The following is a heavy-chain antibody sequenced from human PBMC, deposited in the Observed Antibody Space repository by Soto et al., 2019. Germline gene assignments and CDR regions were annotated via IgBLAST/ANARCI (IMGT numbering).Heavy chain of an antibody. V-gene: IGHV3-23*01. CDR2: ISGSGGST. D-gene: IGHD2-21*02. Sequence: EVQLLESGGGLVQPGGSLRLSCAASGFTFSSYAMSWVRQAPGKGLEWVSAISGSGGSTYYADSVKGRFTISRDNSKNPLYLQMNSLRAEDTAVYYCAKDLAYCGGDCYSSTEYFQHWGQGTLVTVSS. CDR3: AKDLAYCGGDCYSSTEYFQH. CDR1: GFTFSSYA. J-gene: IGHJ1*01.